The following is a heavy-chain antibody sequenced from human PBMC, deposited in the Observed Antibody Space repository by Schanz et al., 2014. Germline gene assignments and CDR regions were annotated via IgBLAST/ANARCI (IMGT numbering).Heavy chain of an antibody. D-gene: IGHD3-9*01. CDR1: GYTFTSYD. Sequence: QVQLVQSGAEVKKPGASVKVSCKASGYTFTSYDINWVRQATGQGLEWMGWMNSKTGNTGYAQRFQGRVTMTRNTSITTAYLELSSLRSDDTAVYYCARETTIITGGAFDVWGQGTMVTVSS. J-gene: IGHJ3*01. CDR2: MNSKTGNT. CDR3: ARETTIITGGAFDV. V-gene: IGHV1-8*01.